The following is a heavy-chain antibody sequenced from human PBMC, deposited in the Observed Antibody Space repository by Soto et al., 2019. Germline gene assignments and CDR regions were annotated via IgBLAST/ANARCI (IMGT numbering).Heavy chain of an antibody. D-gene: IGHD6-19*01. CDR1: GFTFSSYA. V-gene: IGHV3-23*01. CDR2: ISGSGGST. CDR3: AKVAGPPTYKYYFDY. Sequence: GGSLRLSCAASGFTFSSYAMSWVRKAPGKGLEWASAISGSGGSTYYADSVKGRFTISRDNSKNTLYLQMNSLRAEDTAVYYCAKVAGPPTYKYYFDYWGQGTLVTVSS. J-gene: IGHJ4*02.